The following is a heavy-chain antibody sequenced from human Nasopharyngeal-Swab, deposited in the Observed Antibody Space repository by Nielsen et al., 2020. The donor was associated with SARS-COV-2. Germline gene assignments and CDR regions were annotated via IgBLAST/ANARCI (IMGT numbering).Heavy chain of an antibody. Sequence: GESLKIFCAASGFTFSNYWMHWIRQAPGKGLEWISDISSSGSITHYADSMKGRFTISRDNAKKSLYLQMNSLRAEDTAVYYCARGVETIHHWGQGSLVTVSS. CDR3: ARGVETIHH. V-gene: IGHV3-11*04. CDR2: ISSSGSIT. CDR1: GFTFSNYW. D-gene: IGHD5-24*01. J-gene: IGHJ1*01.